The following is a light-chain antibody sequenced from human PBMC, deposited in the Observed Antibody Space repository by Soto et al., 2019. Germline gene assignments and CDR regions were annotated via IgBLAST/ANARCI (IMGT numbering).Light chain of an antibody. Sequence: EIVLTQSHATLSLSPGESGTLACRASQSVSSYLAWYQQKPGQAPRLLIYDASNRATGIPARFSGSGSGTDFTLTISSLEPEDFAVYYCQQRSNWSFTFGQGTRLEIK. J-gene: IGKJ5*01. CDR1: QSVSSY. CDR3: QQRSNWSFT. V-gene: IGKV3-11*01. CDR2: DAS.